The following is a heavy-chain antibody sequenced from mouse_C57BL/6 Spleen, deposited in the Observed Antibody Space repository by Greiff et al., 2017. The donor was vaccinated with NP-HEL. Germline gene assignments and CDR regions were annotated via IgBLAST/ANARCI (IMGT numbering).Heavy chain of an antibody. CDR3: ARGYYGRGAMGY. V-gene: IGHV1-69*01. D-gene: IGHD1-1*01. CDR2: IDPSDSYT. Sequence: QVQLQQPGAELVMPGASVKLSCKASGYTFTSYWMHWVKQRPGQGLEWIGEIDPSDSYTNYNQRFKGKSTLTVDKSSSTAYMQLSSLTSEDSAVYFCARGYYGRGAMGYWGQGTSVTVSS. J-gene: IGHJ4*01. CDR1: GYTFTSYW.